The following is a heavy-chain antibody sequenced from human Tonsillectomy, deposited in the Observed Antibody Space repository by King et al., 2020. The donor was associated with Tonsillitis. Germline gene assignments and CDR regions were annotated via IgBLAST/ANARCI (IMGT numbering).Heavy chain of an antibody. CDR2: IRFDGSNK. D-gene: IGHD2-8*01. CDR1: RLAFNDYG. CDR3: AKDLFTNSRGYYFDY. V-gene: IGHV3-30*02. J-gene: IGHJ4*02. Sequence: VQLVESGGGVVQPGGSLRLSCAASRLAFNDYGMHWVRQPPGKGLEWVAFIRFDGSNKYYADSVKGRFTISRDNSKNTLYLQMNSLRAEDTAVYYCAKDLFTNSRGYYFDYWGPGTLVTVSS.